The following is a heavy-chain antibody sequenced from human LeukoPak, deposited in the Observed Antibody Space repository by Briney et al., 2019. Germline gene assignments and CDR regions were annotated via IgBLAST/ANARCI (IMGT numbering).Heavy chain of an antibody. Sequence: GGSLLLSCAASRFTLSTYWMSWVRQAPGKGLEWVAHIKQDGSQEYYVDSVKGRFTISRDSAKNSLYLQVNSLRAEDTAVYYCARGVPYDSWSGPHYSDYWGQGTLVTVSS. CDR3: ARGVPYDSWSGPHYSDY. V-gene: IGHV3-7*01. J-gene: IGHJ4*02. D-gene: IGHD3-3*01. CDR1: RFTLSTYW. CDR2: IKQDGSQE.